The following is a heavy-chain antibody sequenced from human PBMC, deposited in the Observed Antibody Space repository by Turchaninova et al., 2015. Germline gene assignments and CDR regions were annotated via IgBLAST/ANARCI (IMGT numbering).Heavy chain of an antibody. V-gene: IGHV4-39*01. CDR1: GGSITSGDYS. Sequence: QLQLQESGPGLVKPSETLSLTCPVFGGSITSGDYSWAWIPQPPGKGLEWIGSLYHTWTAYYNPSLKSRVTISVDRSKTQLSLLVTSVTAADTAVYYCARHYSAVTTSWYVGVWGRGTLVTVSS. D-gene: IGHD4-17*01. CDR3: ARHYSAVTTSWYVGV. J-gene: IGHJ2*01. CDR2: LYHTWTA.